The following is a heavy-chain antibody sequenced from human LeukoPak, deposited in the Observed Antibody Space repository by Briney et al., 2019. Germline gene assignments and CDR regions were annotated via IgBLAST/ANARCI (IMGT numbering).Heavy chain of an antibody. D-gene: IGHD4-17*01. J-gene: IGHJ4*02. CDR3: TRMTTGHDY. CDR1: GVSFDDYY. Sequence: SETLSLTCAVSGVSFDDYYWAWVRQTPGKGLEWICEINHSGYTNDSPSLKSRVTLSIDTSRKQFSLNLRSVTVADAGTYYCTRMTTGHDYWGQGTLVTVSS. CDR2: INHSGYT. V-gene: IGHV4-34*01.